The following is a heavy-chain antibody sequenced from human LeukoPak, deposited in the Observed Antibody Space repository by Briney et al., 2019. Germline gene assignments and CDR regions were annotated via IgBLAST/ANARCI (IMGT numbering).Heavy chain of an antibody. CDR1: GYTFTGCF. J-gene: IGHJ4*02. CDR3: ARSAYNYGYVYFDH. CDR2: IDPNSGNI. V-gene: IGHV1-2*02. D-gene: IGHD5-18*01. Sequence: GASVKVSCKASGYTFTGCFIHYVRQAPGQGLEWMGWIDPNSGNIRYSETFKDRVTMTRDTSTNTAYMELSWLRSDDTAVYYCARSAYNYGYVYFDHWGQGTLVIVSS.